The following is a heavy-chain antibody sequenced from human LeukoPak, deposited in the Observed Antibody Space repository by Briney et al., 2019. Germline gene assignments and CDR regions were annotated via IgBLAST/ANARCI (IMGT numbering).Heavy chain of an antibody. CDR2: ISSSSYI. CDR1: GFTFSSYS. CDR3: AKDFYYDSSGPDY. J-gene: IGHJ4*02. D-gene: IGHD3-22*01. Sequence: GGSLRLSCAASGFTFSSYSMNWVRQAPGKGLEWVSSISSSSYIYYADSVEGRFTISRDNAKNTLYLQMNSLRAEDTAVYYCAKDFYYDSSGPDYWGQGTLVTVSS. V-gene: IGHV3-21*04.